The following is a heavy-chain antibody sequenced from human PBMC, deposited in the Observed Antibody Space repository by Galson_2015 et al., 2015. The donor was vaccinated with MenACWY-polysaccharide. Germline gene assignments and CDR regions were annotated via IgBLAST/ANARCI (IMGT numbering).Heavy chain of an antibody. CDR3: ANEKSYVSSGECSSDY. CDR2: IRPNGAGT. CDR1: GFTFTGYY. J-gene: IGHJ4*02. V-gene: IGHV1-2*02. D-gene: IGHD3-22*01. Sequence: SVKLSCTASGFTFTGYYMHWVRQAPGQGLEWVGAIRPNGAGTYYAQKLKGRFTMTRDTSNSTAYMEMSSLRSDDTAVYYCANEKSYVSSGECSSDYWGQGTLVTVSS.